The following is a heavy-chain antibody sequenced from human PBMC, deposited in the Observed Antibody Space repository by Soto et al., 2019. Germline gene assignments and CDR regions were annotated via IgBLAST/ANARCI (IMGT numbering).Heavy chain of an antibody. CDR2: ISGSGGST. Sequence: QPGGSLRLSCAASGFTFSSYAMSWVRQAPGKGLEWVSAISGSGGSTYYADSVKGRFTISRDNSKNTLYLQMNSLRAEDTVLYYSAIGVCMNTGDRWGQGTLVTVSS. CDR3: AIGVCMNTGDR. J-gene: IGHJ5*02. V-gene: IGHV3-23*01. CDR1: GFTFSSYA. D-gene: IGHD3-16*01.